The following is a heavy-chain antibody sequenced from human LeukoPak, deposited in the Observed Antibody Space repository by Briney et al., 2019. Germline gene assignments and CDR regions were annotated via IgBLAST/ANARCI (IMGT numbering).Heavy chain of an antibody. J-gene: IGHJ4*02. Sequence: KPGGSLRLSCSASGFTFSTYTMNWVRQAPGKGLEWVSSIDPSSTYIYHADSVKGRLTISRDNAKNSLYLQMNSLRVEDTAVYYCAKGQYGSGSYSNDYWGQGTLVTVSS. CDR2: IDPSSTYI. CDR1: GFTFSTYT. CDR3: AKGQYGSGSYSNDY. V-gene: IGHV3-21*01. D-gene: IGHD3-10*01.